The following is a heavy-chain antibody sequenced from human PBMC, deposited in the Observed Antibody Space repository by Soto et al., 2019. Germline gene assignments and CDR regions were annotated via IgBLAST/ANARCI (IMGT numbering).Heavy chain of an antibody. J-gene: IGHJ4*02. CDR3: ARDLLGDGYNE. CDR1: GFTFSSYA. CDR2: ISYDGSNK. V-gene: IGHV3-30-3*01. D-gene: IGHD2-21*01. Sequence: QVQLVESGGGVVQPGRSLRLSCAASGFTFSSYAMHWVRQAPGKGLEWVAVISYDGSNKYYADSVKGRFTISRDNSKNTLYLQMNSLRAEDTAVYYCARDLLGDGYNEWGQGTLVTVSS.